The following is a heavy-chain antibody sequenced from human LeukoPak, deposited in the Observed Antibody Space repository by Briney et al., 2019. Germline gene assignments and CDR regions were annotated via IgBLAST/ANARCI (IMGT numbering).Heavy chain of an antibody. CDR1: GFTFSSYW. Sequence: GGSLRLSCAASGFTFSSYWMHWVRQAPGKGLVWVSRINSDGSSTSYADSVKGRFTTSRDNAKNTLYLQMNSLRAEDTAVYYCAKDHLPGIVVADRDYWGQGTLVTVSS. CDR2: INSDGSST. CDR3: AKDHLPGIVVADRDY. J-gene: IGHJ4*02. D-gene: IGHD6-19*01. V-gene: IGHV3-74*01.